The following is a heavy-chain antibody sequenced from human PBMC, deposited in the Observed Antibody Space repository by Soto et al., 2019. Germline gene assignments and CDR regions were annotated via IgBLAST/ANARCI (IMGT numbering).Heavy chain of an antibody. CDR3: ARHFVAVVIKGWGY. CDR2: TYYNGNA. D-gene: IGHD3-10*01. J-gene: IGHJ4*02. V-gene: IGHV4-39*01. CDR1: GGSIDRSNYY. Sequence: SETLSLTCNVSGGSIDRSNYYWDWLRQPPGKGLEWIGTTYYNGNAYYNPSLRSRVSVSVDTSKNQFSLKLISVTAADTAVYYCARHFVAVVIKGWGYWGQGKLVTVSS.